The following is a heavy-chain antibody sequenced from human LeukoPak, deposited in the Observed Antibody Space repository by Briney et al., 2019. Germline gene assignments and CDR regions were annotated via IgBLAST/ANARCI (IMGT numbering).Heavy chain of an antibody. CDR2: IIPIFGTA. Sequence: ASVKVSYKASGGTFISYAISWVRQAPGQGLEWMGGIIPIFGTANYAQKFQGRVTITADESTSTAYMELSSLRSEDTAVYYCAREVTAGTFDYWGQGTLVTVSS. D-gene: IGHD2-21*02. V-gene: IGHV1-69*13. CDR1: GGTFISYA. J-gene: IGHJ4*02. CDR3: AREVTAGTFDY.